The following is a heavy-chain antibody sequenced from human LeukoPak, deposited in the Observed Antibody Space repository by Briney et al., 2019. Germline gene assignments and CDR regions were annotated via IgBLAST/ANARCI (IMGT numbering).Heavy chain of an antibody. CDR3: ARGDPLRYFDWLLRYDAFDI. J-gene: IGHJ3*02. V-gene: IGHV4-34*01. D-gene: IGHD3-9*01. Sequence: SETLSLTCAVYGGSFSGYYWSWIRQPPGKGLEWIGEINHSGSTNYNPSLKSRVTIPVDTSKNQFSLKLSSVTAADTAVYYCARGDPLRYFDWLLRYDAFDIWGQGTMVTVSS. CDR1: GGSFSGYY. CDR2: INHSGST.